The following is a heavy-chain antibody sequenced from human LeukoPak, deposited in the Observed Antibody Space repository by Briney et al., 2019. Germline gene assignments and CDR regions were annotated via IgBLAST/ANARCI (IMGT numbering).Heavy chain of an antibody. CDR1: GGTFSSYA. Sequence: SLKVSCKASGGTFSSYAISWVRQAPGQGLEWMGRIFPILGTAKYAQKFQGRVTTTTDESTSTAYMELTSLRSEDTAVYYCARDGRSAFDIWGQGRMVTVSS. J-gene: IGHJ3*02. CDR2: IFPILGTA. V-gene: IGHV1-69*11. CDR3: ARDGRSAFDI.